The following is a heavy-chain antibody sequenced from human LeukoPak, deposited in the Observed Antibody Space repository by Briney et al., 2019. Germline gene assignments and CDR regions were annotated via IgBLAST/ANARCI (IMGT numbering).Heavy chain of an antibody. J-gene: IGHJ4*02. Sequence: SETLSLTCAVYGGSFSGYCWSWIRQPPGKGLEWIGEINHSGSTNYNPSLKSRVTISVDTSKNQFSLKLSSVTAADTAVYYCARPRYSSSWHTFDYWGQGTLVTVSS. CDR3: ARPRYSSSWHTFDY. CDR1: GGSFSGYC. CDR2: INHSGST. D-gene: IGHD6-13*01. V-gene: IGHV4-34*01.